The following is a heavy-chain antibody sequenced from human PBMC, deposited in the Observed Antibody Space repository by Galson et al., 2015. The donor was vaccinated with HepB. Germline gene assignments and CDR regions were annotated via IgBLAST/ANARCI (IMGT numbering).Heavy chain of an antibody. CDR1: GYTLTELS. CDR2: FDPEDGET. D-gene: IGHD5-12*01. CDR3: ATARRFVPEWLGLDY. V-gene: IGHV1-24*01. Sequence: SVKVSCKVSGYTLTELSTHWVRQAPGKGLEWMGGFDPEDGETIYAQKFQGRVTMTEDTSTDTAYMELSSLRSEDTAVYYCATARRFVPEWLGLDYWGQGTLVTVSS. J-gene: IGHJ4*02.